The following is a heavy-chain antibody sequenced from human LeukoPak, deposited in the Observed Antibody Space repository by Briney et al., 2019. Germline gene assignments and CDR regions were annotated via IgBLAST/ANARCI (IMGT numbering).Heavy chain of an antibody. V-gene: IGHV3-23*01. CDR2: VTGRGSST. Sequence: GGSLRLSCAASGFTFSSYSMNWVRQAPGKGLEWVSAVTGRGSSTYHADSVKGRFTISRDNSKNTLYLQMSSLRAEDTAVYYCAKEELRNFDYWGQGTLVTVSS. D-gene: IGHD1-26*01. J-gene: IGHJ4*02. CDR3: AKEELRNFDY. CDR1: GFTFSSYS.